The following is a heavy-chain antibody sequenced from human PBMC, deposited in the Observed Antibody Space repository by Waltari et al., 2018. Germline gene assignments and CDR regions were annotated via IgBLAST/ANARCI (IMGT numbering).Heavy chain of an antibody. J-gene: IGHJ4*02. Sequence: QAQLVQSGGGVVQPGRSMRLSCAAPGFTLRSHTFNWLPQPPGKGVDWVAAISYDASNKHYADTVKGRFSISRENTKNTLHLQMDSLRPEDTAVYYCARNGDYYDSAAYYRPWGQGTLVTVSS. D-gene: IGHD3-22*01. V-gene: IGHV3-30-3*01. CDR2: ISYDASNK. CDR3: ARNGDYYDSAAYYRP. CDR1: GFTLRSHT.